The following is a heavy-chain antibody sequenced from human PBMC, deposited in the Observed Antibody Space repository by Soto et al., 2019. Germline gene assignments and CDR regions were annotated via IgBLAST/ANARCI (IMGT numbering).Heavy chain of an antibody. CDR3: ARDLGAYSSPLGY. V-gene: IGHV1-2*04. CDR1: GYTFTGYY. Sequence: QVQLVQSGAEVKKPGASVKVSCKASGYTFTGYYMHWVRQAPGQGLEWMGWINPNSGGTNYAQKFRGWVTMTRDTSISTAYMELSRLRSDDTAVYYCARDLGAYSSPLGYWGQGTMVTVSS. J-gene: IGHJ4*02. D-gene: IGHD6-13*01. CDR2: INPNSGGT.